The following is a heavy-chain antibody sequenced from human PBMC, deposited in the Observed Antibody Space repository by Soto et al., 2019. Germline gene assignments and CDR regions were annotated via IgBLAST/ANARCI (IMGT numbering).Heavy chain of an antibody. D-gene: IGHD4-4*01. Sequence: SETLSLTCSVSGFSISSYSWNWIRQPSGKGLEWIGLIYTSGSTNFNPSLRSRVTISVDTSKNQFSLNLRSVTAADTDVYYCARGLRKTSNNNNWLDYWGQGIMVTVSS. CDR1: GFSISSYS. V-gene: IGHV4-4*07. CDR3: ARGLRKTSNNNNWLDY. J-gene: IGHJ5*01. CDR2: IYTSGST.